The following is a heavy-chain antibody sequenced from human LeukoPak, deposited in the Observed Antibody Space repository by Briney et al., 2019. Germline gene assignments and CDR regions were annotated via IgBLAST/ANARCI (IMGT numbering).Heavy chain of an antibody. CDR1: GFTFSSYS. CDR3: ARDPQQLVLGYAFDI. Sequence: GGSLRLSCAASGFTFSSYSMNWVRQAPGKGLEWVSYISSGSSTIYYADSVKGRFTISRDNAKNSLYLQMNSLRAEDTAVYYCARDPQQLVLGYAFDIWGQGTMVTVSS. D-gene: IGHD6-13*01. V-gene: IGHV3-48*01. CDR2: ISSGSSTI. J-gene: IGHJ3*02.